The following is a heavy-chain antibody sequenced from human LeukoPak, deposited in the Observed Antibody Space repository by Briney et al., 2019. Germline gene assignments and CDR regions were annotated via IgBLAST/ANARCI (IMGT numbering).Heavy chain of an antibody. CDR2: VYSGGST. Sequence: GGSLRLSCAASGFTFSSYAMSWVRQAPGKGLEWVSGVYSGGSTFYADSVTGRFTISRDTSKNTLYLQMNSLRVEDTAVYYCARARRDGYGEWNYWGQGTLVTVSS. D-gene: IGHD5-24*01. CDR3: ARARRDGYGEWNY. J-gene: IGHJ4*02. CDR1: GFTFSSYA. V-gene: IGHV3-23*03.